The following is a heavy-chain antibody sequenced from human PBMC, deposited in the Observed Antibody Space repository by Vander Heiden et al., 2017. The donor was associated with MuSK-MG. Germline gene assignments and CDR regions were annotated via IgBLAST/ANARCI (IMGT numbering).Heavy chain of an antibody. CDR3: ARCRITMVRGVIEDDYGMDV. Sequence: EVQLVPSGAEVKKPGASRKISCQGSGYSFTSYWIGWVRQMPGQGLEWMGIIYPRDSDTRYSPSFQGQVTISADKSISTAYLQWSSLKASDTAMYYCARCRITMVRGVIEDDYGMDVWGQGTTVTVSS. CDR1: GYSFTSYW. J-gene: IGHJ6*02. D-gene: IGHD3-10*01. V-gene: IGHV5-51*01. CDR2: IYPRDSDT.